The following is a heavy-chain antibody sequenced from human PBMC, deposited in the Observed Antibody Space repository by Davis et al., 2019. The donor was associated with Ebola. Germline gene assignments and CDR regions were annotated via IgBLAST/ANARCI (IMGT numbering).Heavy chain of an antibody. J-gene: IGHJ4*02. CDR3: AKLPRGSVFFDY. D-gene: IGHD1-26*01. V-gene: IGHV3-53*01. CDR2: IYSGGST. Sequence: PGGSLRLSCAASGFTVSSNYMSWVRQAPGKGLEWVSVIYSGGSTYYADSVKGRFTISRDNSKNTLYLQMNSLRAEDTAVYYCAKLPRGSVFFDYWGQGMLVTVSP. CDR1: GFTVSSNY.